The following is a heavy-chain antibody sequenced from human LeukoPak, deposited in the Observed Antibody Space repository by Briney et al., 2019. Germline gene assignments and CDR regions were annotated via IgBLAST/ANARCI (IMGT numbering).Heavy chain of an antibody. Sequence: PGGSLRLSCAAPGFTFSRSGMHWVRQAPGKGLEWVAFIRYDGSNKYYGDSVKGRFTISRYNSRNTLYLQMNSLRAEDTAVYFCAKDGLGCSITSCYNYYYYYYMVVWGKGITVTVSS. CDR3: AKDGLGCSITSCYNYYYYYYMVV. CDR2: IRYDGSNK. D-gene: IGHD2-2*01. CDR1: GFTFSRSG. V-gene: IGHV3-30*02. J-gene: IGHJ6*03.